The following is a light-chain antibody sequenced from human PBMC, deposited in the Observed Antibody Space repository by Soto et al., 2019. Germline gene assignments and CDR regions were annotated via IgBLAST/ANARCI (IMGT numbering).Light chain of an antibody. CDR2: DVS. J-gene: IGLJ2*01. Sequence: QSALTQPASVSGSPGQSITISCTGTSSDVGAYNYVSWYQQHPGKAPKLMIYDVSDRPSGVSNRFSGSKSGNTASLTISGLQAEDEADYYCISYTASSTVVFGGGTTLTVL. CDR1: SSDVGAYNY. CDR3: ISYTASSTVV. V-gene: IGLV2-14*03.